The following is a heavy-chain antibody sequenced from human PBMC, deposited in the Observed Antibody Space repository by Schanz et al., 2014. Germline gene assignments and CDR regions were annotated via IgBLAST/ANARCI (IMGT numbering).Heavy chain of an antibody. D-gene: IGHD1-26*01. CDR3: ARLGSPHCATSDCHHDWFGP. V-gene: IGHV4-59*08. CDR1: GGSISTYY. CDR2: IYYTGTT. Sequence: QVQLQESGPGVVKPSETLSLTCTVSGGSISTYYWSWIRQSPGKGLEWIGYIYYTGTTNYNPSLKSQPTISDDTPKNQVPLGWVLWPAADTAVYYCARLGSPHCATSDCHHDWFGPWGQGTLVTVSS. J-gene: IGHJ5*02.